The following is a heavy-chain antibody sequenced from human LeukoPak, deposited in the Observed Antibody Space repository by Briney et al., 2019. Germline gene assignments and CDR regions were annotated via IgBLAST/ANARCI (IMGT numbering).Heavy chain of an antibody. CDR3: ARSTSQGFDY. CDR1: GFTFNSYW. V-gene: IGHV3-74*01. Sequence: GGSLRLSCAASGFTFNSYWMHWVRQAPGKGLVWVSLFKTDGSTTRYADSVKRRFTISRDNAKNTLYLQMNILRAEDTAVYYCARSTSQGFDYWGQGTPVIVSS. CDR2: FKTDGSTT. J-gene: IGHJ4*02.